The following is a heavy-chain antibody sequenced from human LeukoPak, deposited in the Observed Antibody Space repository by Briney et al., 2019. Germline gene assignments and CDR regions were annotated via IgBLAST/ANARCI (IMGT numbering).Heavy chain of an antibody. V-gene: IGHV4-59*01. CDR2: IYYSGST. D-gene: IGHD3-10*01. CDR1: GGSISSYY. J-gene: IGHJ6*03. Sequence: PSETLSLTCTVSGGSISSYYWSWIRQPPGKGLEWIGYIYYSGSTNYNPSLKSRVTISVDTSKNQFSLKLSSVTAADTAVYYCARAPPHYYGYPYYMDVWGKGTTVTISS. CDR3: ARAPPHYYGYPYYMDV.